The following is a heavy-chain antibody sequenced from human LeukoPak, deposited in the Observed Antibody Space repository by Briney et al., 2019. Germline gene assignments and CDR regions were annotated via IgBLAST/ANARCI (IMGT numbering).Heavy chain of an antibody. V-gene: IGHV1-2*02. D-gene: IGHD5-18*01. J-gene: IGHJ4*02. CDR3: ARVGYSYGDVKFDY. CDR1: GYTFTCYY. Sequence: ASVQVSYKPAGYTFTCYYMHWLRQAPGQGLEGMGGINAISGGTNYAQKFQGTVTMTRDTSIRTAYMEPSRRRSDDTAVYYCARVGYSYGDVKFDYWGQGTLVTVSS. CDR2: INAISGGT.